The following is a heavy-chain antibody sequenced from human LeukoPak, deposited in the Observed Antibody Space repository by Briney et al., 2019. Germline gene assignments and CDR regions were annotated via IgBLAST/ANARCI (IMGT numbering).Heavy chain of an antibody. CDR2: ISYDGSNK. Sequence: PGRSLRLSCAASGFTFSSYGMHWVRQAPGKGLEWGAVISYDGSNKYYADSVKGRFTISRDNSKNTLYLQMNSLRAEDTAVYYCAKDRDQLLYYYYGMDVWGQGTTVTVSS. J-gene: IGHJ6*02. V-gene: IGHV3-30*18. D-gene: IGHD2-2*01. CDR3: AKDRDQLLYYYYGMDV. CDR1: GFTFSSYG.